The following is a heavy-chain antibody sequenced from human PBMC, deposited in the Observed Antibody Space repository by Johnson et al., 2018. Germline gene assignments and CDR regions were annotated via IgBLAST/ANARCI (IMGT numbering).Heavy chain of an antibody. V-gene: IGHV1-69*01. Sequence: QVQLVQSGAEVKKPGSSVKISCKASGGRFRSYAFSWVRQAPGQGLEWMGGFIPTLGTAYYAQTFQGRVTLTADESTSTTNMEVSSLRSEDTAVYYCARTTPNYGMDVWGQGTTVTVSS. CDR2: FIPTLGTA. CDR3: ARTTPNYGMDV. D-gene: IGHD4-11*01. CDR1: GGRFRSYA. J-gene: IGHJ6*02.